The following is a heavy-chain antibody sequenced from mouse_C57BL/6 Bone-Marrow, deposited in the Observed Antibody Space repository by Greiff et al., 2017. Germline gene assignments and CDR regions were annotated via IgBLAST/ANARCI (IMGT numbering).Heavy chain of an antibody. D-gene: IGHD2-13*01. J-gene: IGHJ3*01. CDR1: GYTFTSYW. CDR2: IDPSDSYT. Sequence: VQLQQPGAELVKPGASVKLSCKASGYTFTSYWMQWVKQRPGQGLEWIGEIDPSDSYTNYNQKFKGKATLTVDTSSSTAYMQLSSLTSEDSAVYYCAMAIGGYGDCFAYWGQGTLVTVSA. CDR3: AMAIGGYGDCFAY. V-gene: IGHV1-50*01.